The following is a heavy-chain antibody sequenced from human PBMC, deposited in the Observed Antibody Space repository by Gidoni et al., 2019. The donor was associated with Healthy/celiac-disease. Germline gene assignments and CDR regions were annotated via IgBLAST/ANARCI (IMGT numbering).Heavy chain of an antibody. Sequence: EVQLVESGGGLIQPGGSLRLSCAASGFTVSSNYMSWVRQAPGKGLEWVSVIYSGGSTYYADSVKGRFTISRDNSKNTLYLQMNSLRAEDTAVYYCARASDEYFHAFDIWGQGTMVTVSS. V-gene: IGHV3-53*01. D-gene: IGHD2-2*01. CDR3: ARASDEYFHAFDI. CDR1: GFTVSSNY. CDR2: IYSGGST. J-gene: IGHJ3*02.